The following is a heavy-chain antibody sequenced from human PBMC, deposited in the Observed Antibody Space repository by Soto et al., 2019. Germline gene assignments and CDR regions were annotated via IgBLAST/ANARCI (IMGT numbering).Heavy chain of an antibody. CDR2: IKQNGIEK. D-gene: IGHD2-2*01. J-gene: IGHJ6*03. Sequence: EVQLAESGGGLVQPGGSLRLSCAASGFTLNRNWISWVRQAPGKGLEWVANIKQNGIEKNYVGSVEGRFTISRDNAKNSVDLQMNSLSVEDTAVYFCARVLPESDGMDLWGTGTTVTVAS. V-gene: IGHV3-7*01. CDR1: GFTLNRNW. CDR3: ARVLPESDGMDL.